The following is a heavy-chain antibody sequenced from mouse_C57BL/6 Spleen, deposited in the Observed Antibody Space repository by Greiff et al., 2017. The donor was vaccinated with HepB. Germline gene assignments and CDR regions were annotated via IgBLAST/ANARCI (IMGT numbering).Heavy chain of an antibody. CDR1: GYTFTGYW. V-gene: IGHV1-9*01. D-gene: IGHD1-1*01. CDR2: ILPGSGST. J-gene: IGHJ3*01. CDR3: ARQDYGSSYEAY. Sequence: QVQLQQSGAELMKPGASVKLSCKATGYTFTGYWIEWVKQRPGHGLEWIGEILPGSGSTNYNEKFKGKATFTADTSSNTAYMQLSSLTTEVSAIYYCARQDYGSSYEAYWGQGTLVTVSA.